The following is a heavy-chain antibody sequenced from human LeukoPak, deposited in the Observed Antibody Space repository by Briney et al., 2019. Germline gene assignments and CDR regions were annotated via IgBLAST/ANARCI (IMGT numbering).Heavy chain of an antibody. CDR3: ARDYSSSWYVTYYYGIDV. D-gene: IGHD6-13*01. CDR1: GFTFSSYW. CDR2: INSDGSST. Sequence: PGGSLRLSCAASGFTFSSYWMHWVRQAPGKGLVWVSRINSDGSSTSYADSVKGRFTISRDNAKNTLYLQMNSLRAEDTAVYYCARDYSSSWYVTYYYGIDVWGQGTTVTVSS. V-gene: IGHV3-74*01. J-gene: IGHJ6*02.